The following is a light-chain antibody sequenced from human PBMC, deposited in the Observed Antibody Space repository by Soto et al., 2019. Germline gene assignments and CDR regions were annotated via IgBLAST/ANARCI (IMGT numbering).Light chain of an antibody. V-gene: IGKV1-27*01. Sequence: DIQMTQSPSSLSASFGDRVTMTCRASQGIGIYLAWFQQRPGNTPKLLIYAASTLQSGVPSRFSGSGSGTDFTRPISILQPEDVATYYCQKYNSAPLTFGGGTRVEIK. J-gene: IGKJ4*01. CDR2: AAS. CDR3: QKYNSAPLT. CDR1: QGIGIY.